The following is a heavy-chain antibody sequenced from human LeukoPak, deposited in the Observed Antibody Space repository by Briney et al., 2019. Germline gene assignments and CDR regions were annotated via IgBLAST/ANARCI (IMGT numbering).Heavy chain of an antibody. V-gene: IGHV3-53*01. CDR3: ARGTFSPQGSYFGH. D-gene: IGHD1-26*01. J-gene: IGHJ4*02. CDR2: LYSGGAA. CDR1: GFTVRDNF. Sequence: GGSLRLSCAVSGFTVRDNFLNWVRQTPGKGLECVSVLYSGGAAYYADSVKGRFTISRDTSKNSLSLQMNSLRVEDTALYYCARGTFSPQGSYFGHWGQGILVTVSS.